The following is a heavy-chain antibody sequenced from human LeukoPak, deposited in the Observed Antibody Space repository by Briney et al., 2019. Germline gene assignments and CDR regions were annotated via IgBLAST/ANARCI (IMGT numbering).Heavy chain of an antibody. CDR3: ARNFWGYFES. CDR1: GYTFTGYY. Sequence: SVNLSCEVSGYTFTGYYKHWVRQAPGQGLEWMGIINPSGGSTSYAQKFQGRVTMTRDTSTSTVYMELSSQRSEDTAVYYCARNFWGYFESCGQRNLVTVSS. D-gene: IGHD3-16*01. J-gene: IGHJ4*02. CDR2: INPSGGST. V-gene: IGHV1-46*01.